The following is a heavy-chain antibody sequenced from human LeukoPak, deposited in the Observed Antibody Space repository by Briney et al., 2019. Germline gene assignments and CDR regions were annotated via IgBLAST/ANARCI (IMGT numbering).Heavy chain of an antibody. J-gene: IGHJ4*02. D-gene: IGHD6-13*01. CDR2: ISAYNGNT. Sequence: ASVKVPCKASGYTFTSYGISWVRQAPGQGLEWMVWISAYNGNTNYAQKLQGRVTMTTDTSTSTAYMELRSLRSDDTAVYYCARDLLAVAAAGTNFDYWGRGTLVSVSS. CDR1: GYTFTSYG. V-gene: IGHV1-18*01. CDR3: ARDLLAVAAAGTNFDY.